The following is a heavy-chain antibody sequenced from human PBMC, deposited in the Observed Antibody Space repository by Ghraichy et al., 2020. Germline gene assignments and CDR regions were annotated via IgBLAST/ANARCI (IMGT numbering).Heavy chain of an antibody. D-gene: IGHD6-19*01. V-gene: IGHV1-18*01. CDR1: GYTFTSYG. CDR2: ISAYNGNT. Sequence: ASVKVSCKASGYTFTSYGISWVRQAPGQGLEWMGWISAYNGNTNYAQKLQGRVTMTTDTSTSTAYMELRSLRSDDTAVYYCARDLGGIAVDLGGDYWGQGTLVTVSS. J-gene: IGHJ4*02. CDR3: ARDLGGIAVDLGGDY.